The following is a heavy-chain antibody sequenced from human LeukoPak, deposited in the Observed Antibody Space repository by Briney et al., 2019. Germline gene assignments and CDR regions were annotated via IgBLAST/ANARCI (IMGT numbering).Heavy chain of an antibody. CDR2: IYYSGST. V-gene: IGHV4-59*01. Sequence: SETLSLTCTVSGGSISSYYWSWIRQPPGKGLEWIGYIYYSGSTNYNPSLKSRVTVSVDTSKNQFSLKLSSVTAADTAVYYCARDATYYYGSGSYSAFDYWGQGTLVTVSS. CDR1: GGSISSYY. D-gene: IGHD3-10*01. CDR3: ARDATYYYGSGSYSAFDY. J-gene: IGHJ4*02.